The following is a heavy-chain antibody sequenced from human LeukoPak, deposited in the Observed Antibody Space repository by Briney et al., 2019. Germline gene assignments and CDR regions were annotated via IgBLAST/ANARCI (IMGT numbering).Heavy chain of an antibody. CDR1: GGSISSGSYY. CDR2: IYTSGST. CDR3: ATEKLYDFWSGYHFDY. J-gene: IGHJ4*02. D-gene: IGHD3-3*01. V-gene: IGHV4-61*02. Sequence: SQTLSLTCTVSGGSISSGSYYWSWIRQPAGKGLEWIGRIYTSGSTNYNPSLKSRVTISVDTSKNQFSLKLSSVTAADTAVYYCATEKLYDFWSGYHFDYWGQGTLVTVSS.